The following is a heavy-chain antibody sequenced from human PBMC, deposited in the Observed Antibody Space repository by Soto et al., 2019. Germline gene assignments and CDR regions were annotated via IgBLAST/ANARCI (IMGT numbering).Heavy chain of an antibody. D-gene: IGHD4-4*01. CDR2: ISYDGRNE. Sequence: GGSLRLSCAASGFSFGSYAMHWVRQGPGKGLEWVAVISYDGRNEYHADSVKGRFTISRDNSKDTVYLQMTSLRVEDSALYYCARVGSTVTPYYYYMDVWGKGTTVTVSS. V-gene: IGHV3-30-3*01. CDR1: GFSFGSYA. J-gene: IGHJ6*03. CDR3: ARVGSTVTPYYYYMDV.